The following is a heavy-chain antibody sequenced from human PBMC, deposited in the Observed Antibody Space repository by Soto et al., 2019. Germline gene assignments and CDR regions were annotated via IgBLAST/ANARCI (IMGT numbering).Heavy chain of an antibody. CDR1: GFSFRSYA. CDR3: AKGYDILPLGYFDY. V-gene: IGHV3-23*01. D-gene: IGHD3-9*01. CDR2: ISGSGGST. J-gene: IGHJ4*02. Sequence: GGSPRLSCAPSGFSFRSYAMSWVRPALGKGLEWVSAISGSGGSTYYADSVKGRFTISRDNSKNTLYLQMNSLRAEDTAVYYCAKGYDILPLGYFDYWGQGTLVTVSS.